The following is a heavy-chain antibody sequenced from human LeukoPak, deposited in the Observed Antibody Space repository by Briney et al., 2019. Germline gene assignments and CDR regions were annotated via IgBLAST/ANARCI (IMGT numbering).Heavy chain of an antibody. J-gene: IGHJ6*03. CDR3: ARIKDEYSGSYFGYYYYYMDV. D-gene: IGHD1-26*01. V-gene: IGHV4-59*01. Sequence: SETLSLTCTVSGGSISSYYWSWIRQPPGKGLEWIGYIYYSGSTNYNPSLKSRVTISVNTSKNQFSLKLSSVTAADTAVYYCARIKDEYSGSYFGYYYYYMDVWGKGTTVTISS. CDR1: GGSISSYY. CDR2: IYYSGST.